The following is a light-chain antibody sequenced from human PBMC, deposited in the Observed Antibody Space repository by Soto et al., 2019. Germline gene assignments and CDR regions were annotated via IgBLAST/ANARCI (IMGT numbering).Light chain of an antibody. Sequence: DIHMAQPPPSLSASVGDRVTITCRASHNIVTYLNWYQQKAGKAPSLLIYEASHLQSGVPFRFFGSGSGTDCTLTIDTLQHEDSATYYGQQSHSTPPTFGPGTKLEIK. CDR3: QQSHSTPPT. CDR2: EAS. V-gene: IGKV1-39*01. CDR1: HNIVTY. J-gene: IGKJ2*01.